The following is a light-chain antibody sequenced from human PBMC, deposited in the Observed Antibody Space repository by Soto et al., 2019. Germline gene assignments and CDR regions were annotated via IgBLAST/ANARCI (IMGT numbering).Light chain of an antibody. J-gene: IGKJ5*01. CDR2: DAS. V-gene: IGKV3-20*01. Sequence: EIVLTQSPGTLSLSPGERATLTCRASQSVSSSYSAWYQQKPGQAPRLLIYDASSRATGIPDRFSGSGSGTDFTLTISRLEPEDFAMYYCQQYGSSSITFGQGTRLEIK. CDR3: QQYGSSSIT. CDR1: QSVSSSY.